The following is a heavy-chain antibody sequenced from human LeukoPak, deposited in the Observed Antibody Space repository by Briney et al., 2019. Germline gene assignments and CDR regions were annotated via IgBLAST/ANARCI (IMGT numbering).Heavy chain of an antibody. J-gene: IGHJ2*01. D-gene: IGHD5-24*01. V-gene: IGHV1-69*04. CDR2: IIPILGIA. CDR1: GGTFNNYA. Sequence: SVKVSCKASGGTFNNYAISWVRQAPGQGLEWMGRIIPILGIANSAQKFQGRVTITADKSTSTAYMELSSLRSEDTAVYYCARGWEVATTLYLYFDLWGRGTLVTVSS. CDR3: ARGWEVATTLYLYFDL.